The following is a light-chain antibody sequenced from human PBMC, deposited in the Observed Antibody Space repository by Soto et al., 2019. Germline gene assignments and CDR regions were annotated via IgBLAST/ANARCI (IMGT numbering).Light chain of an antibody. CDR1: SSDVGSYKF. CDR3: CSYAGSSTLV. CDR2: EGS. Sequence: QSALTQPASVSGSPGQSITISCTGTSSDVGSYKFVSWYQQHPVKAPKLMIYEGSKRPSGVSNRFSGSKSGNTASQTITGLKAEDEADYYCCSYAGSSTLVFGGGTKLTVL. J-gene: IGLJ2*01. V-gene: IGLV2-23*01.